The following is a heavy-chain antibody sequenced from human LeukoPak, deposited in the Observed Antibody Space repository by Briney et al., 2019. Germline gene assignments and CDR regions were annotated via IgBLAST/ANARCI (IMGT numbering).Heavy chain of an antibody. CDR3: ARPDTAYGYFDY. D-gene: IGHD5-18*01. Sequence: PGGSLRLSCAASGFTFSGYSMNWVRQAPGKGLEWVSSISSSSSYIYYADSVKGRFTISRDNAKNSLYLQMNSLRAEDTAVYYCARPDTAYGYFDYWGQGTLVTVSS. J-gene: IGHJ4*02. V-gene: IGHV3-21*01. CDR2: ISSSSSYI. CDR1: GFTFSGYS.